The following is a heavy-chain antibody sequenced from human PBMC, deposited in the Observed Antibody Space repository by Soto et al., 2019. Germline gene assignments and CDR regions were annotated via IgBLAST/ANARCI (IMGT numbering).Heavy chain of an antibody. CDR1: GFTFSSYT. V-gene: IGHV3-48*02. CDR2: ISSTGSTI. J-gene: IGHJ5*02. CDR3: GREAPAPTSNWFDP. Sequence: EVQLVESGGGLVQPGGSLRLSCAASGFTFSSYTMNWVRQAPGKGLEWVSYISSTGSTIYYADSVKGRFTISRDNAKNSLYLPMNSRRDEDTAVYYCGREAPAPTSNWFDPWGQGTLVTVSS.